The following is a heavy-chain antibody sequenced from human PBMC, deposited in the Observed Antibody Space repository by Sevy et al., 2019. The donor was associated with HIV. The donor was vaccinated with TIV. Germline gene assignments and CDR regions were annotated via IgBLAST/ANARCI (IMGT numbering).Heavy chain of an antibody. V-gene: IGHV3-15*07. Sequence: GGSLRLSCAASGFTFSSYAMHWVRQAPGKGLEWVGRIKSKTDGGTTDYAAPVKGRFTISRDDSKNTLYLQMNSLKTEDTAVYYCTTDWPTVKEAGDDYWGQGTLVTVSS. D-gene: IGHD4-17*01. CDR2: IKSKTDGGTT. CDR1: GFTFSSYA. CDR3: TTDWPTVKEAGDDY. J-gene: IGHJ4*02.